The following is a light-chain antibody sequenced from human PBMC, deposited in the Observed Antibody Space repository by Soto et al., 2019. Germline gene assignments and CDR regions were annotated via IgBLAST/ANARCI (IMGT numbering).Light chain of an antibody. J-gene: IGKJ1*01. Sequence: DIQMTQSPSSLSASVGDTVTITCRASQSIGKYLNWYRQTPGKAPKLLIYVASSLHSGVPARFSGSGSGTDFTLTISSLQPEDFASHFCQQSYSTPWTFGLGTKVEVK. CDR1: QSIGKY. CDR3: QQSYSTPWT. CDR2: VAS. V-gene: IGKV1-39*01.